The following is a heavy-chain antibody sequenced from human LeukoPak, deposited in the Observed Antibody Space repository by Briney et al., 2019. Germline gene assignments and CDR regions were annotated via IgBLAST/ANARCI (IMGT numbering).Heavy chain of an antibody. J-gene: IGHJ5*02. CDR1: GFTFSSYT. V-gene: IGHV3-23*01. Sequence: GGSLRLSCAASGFTFSSYTMSWVRQAPGKGLEWVSAISGSGGSTYYADSVKGRFAIPRDNSKNTLYLQMNSLRAEDTAVYYCAKDLLLRGNWFDPWGQGTLVTVSS. D-gene: IGHD3-22*01. CDR3: AKDLLLRGNWFDP. CDR2: ISGSGGST.